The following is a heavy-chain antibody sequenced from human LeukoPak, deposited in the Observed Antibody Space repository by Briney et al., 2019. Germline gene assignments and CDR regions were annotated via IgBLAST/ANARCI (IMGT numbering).Heavy chain of an antibody. CDR1: GFTVSSNY. J-gene: IGHJ6*02. D-gene: IGHD3-9*01. CDR3: ASSPVLRYFDWFRYYYGMDV. Sequence: GGSLRLSCAASGFTVSSNYMSWVRQAPGKGLEWVSVIYSGGSTYYADSVKGRFTTSRDNSKNTRYLQMNSLRAEDTAVYYCASSPVLRYFDWFRYYYGMDVWGQGTTVTVSS. CDR2: IYSGGST. V-gene: IGHV3-66*01.